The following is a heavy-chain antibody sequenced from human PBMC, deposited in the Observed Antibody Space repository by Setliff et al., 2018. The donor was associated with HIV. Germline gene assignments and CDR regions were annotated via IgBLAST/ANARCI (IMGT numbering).Heavy chain of an antibody. V-gene: IGHV3-43*01. Sequence: GGSLRLSCAASGFTFDDYTMHWVRQAPGKGLEWVSIISWDGGNTYYADSVKGRFTISRDNSKNSLYPQMNSLRTEDTALYYCVKNIGGYSSSSVFDYWGQGTLVTVSS. CDR2: ISWDGGNT. CDR1: GFTFDDYT. D-gene: IGHD6-6*01. CDR3: VKNIGGYSSSSVFDY. J-gene: IGHJ4*02.